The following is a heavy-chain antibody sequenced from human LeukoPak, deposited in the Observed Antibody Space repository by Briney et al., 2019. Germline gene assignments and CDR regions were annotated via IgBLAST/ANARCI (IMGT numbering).Heavy chain of an antibody. Sequence: GASVKVSCKASGYTFTGYYMHWVRQAXGXXXXXMGWINPNSGGTNCAQKFQGRVTMTRDTSISTAYMELSRLRSDDTAVYYCAREPIAVAAIDYWGQGTLVTVSS. D-gene: IGHD6-19*01. J-gene: IGHJ4*02. V-gene: IGHV1-2*02. CDR2: INPNSGGT. CDR3: AREPIAVAAIDY. CDR1: GYTFTGYY.